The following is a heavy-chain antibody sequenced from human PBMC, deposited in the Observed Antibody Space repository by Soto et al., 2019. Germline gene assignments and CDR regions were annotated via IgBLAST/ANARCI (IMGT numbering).Heavy chain of an antibody. CDR2: IIRDGSST. Sequence: EVQLVESGGGLVQPGASLRLACAASGFTFSSYWMHWVRQAPGKGLVWISRIIRDGSSTNYADSVKGRFTISRDNAKNTLYLEINSLRADDTAVYFCGRGGSGIYGMDIWGQGTTVIVSS. V-gene: IGHV3-74*01. CDR3: GRGGSGIYGMDI. CDR1: GFTFSSYW. D-gene: IGHD6-13*01. J-gene: IGHJ6*02.